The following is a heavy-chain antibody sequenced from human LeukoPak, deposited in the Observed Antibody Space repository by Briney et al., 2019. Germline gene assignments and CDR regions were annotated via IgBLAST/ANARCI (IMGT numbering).Heavy chain of an antibody. CDR1: VFTFSSYA. D-gene: IGHD2-21*02. V-gene: IGHV3-23*01. Sequence: GGSLRLSCAASVFTFSSYAMSSVRQAAGKGVECVSAISGSGGSTYYADSLQGRFTISRDNSNNTLNLQMNSLRSEPTTVYYCAKPNSGGGDYYFDYWGQGTLVTVSS. CDR2: ISGSGGST. J-gene: IGHJ4*02. CDR3: AKPNSGGGDYYFDY.